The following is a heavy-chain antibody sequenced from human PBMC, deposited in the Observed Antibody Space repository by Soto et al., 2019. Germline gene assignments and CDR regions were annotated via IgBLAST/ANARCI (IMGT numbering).Heavy chain of an antibody. D-gene: IGHD3-10*01. CDR2: IIPIFGTA. J-gene: IGHJ6*02. CDR3: VRDGSSGSSYKGYSYGMDF. V-gene: IGHV1-69*13. Sequence: SLKVTSKASGGTFSSYAISWVRQAPGQGLEWMGGIIPIFGTANYAQKFQGRVTITADESTSTAYMELTSLRSEDTAVYSCVRDGSSGSSYKGYSYGMDFWGQGTTVTVSS. CDR1: GGTFSSYA.